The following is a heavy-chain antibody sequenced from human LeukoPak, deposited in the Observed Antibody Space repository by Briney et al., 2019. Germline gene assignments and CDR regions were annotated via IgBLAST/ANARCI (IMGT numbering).Heavy chain of an antibody. J-gene: IGHJ4*02. V-gene: IGHV3-21*01. CDR3: ARPYDSGKYYVY. D-gene: IGHD3-10*01. CDR2: ISSSSSFI. CDR1: VFTFSRYS. Sequence: PGGSLRLSCAASVFTFSRYSMNWVRQAPGKGLEWVSSISSSSSFIYYADSVKGRFTISRDNAKKSLYLQMNSLRAEDTAVYFCARPYDSGKYYVYWGQGPLVTVSS.